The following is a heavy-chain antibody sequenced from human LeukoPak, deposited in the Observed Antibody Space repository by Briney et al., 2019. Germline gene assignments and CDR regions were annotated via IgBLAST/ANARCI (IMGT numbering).Heavy chain of an antibody. CDR1: GFTFSSYS. D-gene: IGHD3-22*01. Sequence: PGGSLRLSCAASGFTFSSYSMNWVRQAPGKGLEWVSSISTSSSYIYYADSVKGRFTISRDNAKNSLYLQMNSLKTEDTAVYYCTSTYYYDSSGYYSSCYFGYWGQGTLVTVSS. CDR2: ISTSSSYI. J-gene: IGHJ4*02. V-gene: IGHV3-21*03. CDR3: TSTYYYDSSGYYSSCYFGY.